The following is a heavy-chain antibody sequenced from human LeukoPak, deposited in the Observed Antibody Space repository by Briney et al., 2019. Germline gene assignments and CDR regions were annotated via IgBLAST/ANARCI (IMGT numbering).Heavy chain of an antibody. CDR1: GGTFSSYA. V-gene: IGHV1-69*10. J-gene: IGHJ6*02. D-gene: IGHD5-24*01. CDR3: ARDLREMADNWMYYYYGMDV. CDR2: IIPIFGIA. Sequence: SVKVSFRASGGTFSSYAISWVRQAPGQGLEWMGRIIPIFGIANYAQKFQGRVTITADKSTSTAYMELSSLRSEDTAVYYCARDLREMADNWMYYYYGMDVWGQGTTVTVSS.